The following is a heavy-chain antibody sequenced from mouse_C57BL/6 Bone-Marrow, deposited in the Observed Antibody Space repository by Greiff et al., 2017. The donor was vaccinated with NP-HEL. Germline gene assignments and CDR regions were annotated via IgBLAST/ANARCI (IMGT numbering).Heavy chain of an antibody. CDR2: ISSGSSTI. D-gene: IGHD1-1*01. V-gene: IGHV5-17*01. Sequence: EVQLVESEGGLVKPGGSLKLSCAASGFTFSDYGMHWVRQAPEKGLEWVAYISSGSSTIYYADTVKGRFTISRDNAKNTLFLQMTSLRSEDTAMYYCATHYYGSSYVEYFDVWGTGTTVTVSS. CDR3: ATHYYGSSYVEYFDV. J-gene: IGHJ1*03. CDR1: GFTFSDYG.